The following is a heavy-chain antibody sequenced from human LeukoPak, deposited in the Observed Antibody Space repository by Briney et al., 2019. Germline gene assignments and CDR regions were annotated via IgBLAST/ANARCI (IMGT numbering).Heavy chain of an antibody. J-gene: IGHJ3*02. CDR3: ASGGLHGAFDI. D-gene: IGHD2-21*02. CDR2: IGTAGDT. Sequence: GGSLRLSCAASGFTFSSYDMHWVRQATGKGLEWVSAIGTAGDTYYPGSVKGRFTISRENAKNPLYLQMNSLRAGDTAVYYCASGGLHGAFDIWGQGTMVTVSS. CDR1: GFTFSSYD. V-gene: IGHV3-13*01.